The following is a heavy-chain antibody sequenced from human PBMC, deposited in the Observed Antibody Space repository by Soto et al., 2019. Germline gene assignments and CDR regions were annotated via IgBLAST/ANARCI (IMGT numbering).Heavy chain of an antibody. V-gene: IGHV4-34*01. D-gene: IGHD3-10*01. CDR2: INHSGST. CDR3: ARVWTYYYGSGSLYGWFDP. J-gene: IGHJ5*02. Sequence: SETLSLTCAVYGGSFSGYYWSWIRQPPGKGLEWIGEINHSGSTNYNPSLKSRVTISVDTSKNQFSLKLSSVTAADTAVYYCARVWTYYYGSGSLYGWFDPWGQGTLVTVSS. CDR1: GGSFSGYY.